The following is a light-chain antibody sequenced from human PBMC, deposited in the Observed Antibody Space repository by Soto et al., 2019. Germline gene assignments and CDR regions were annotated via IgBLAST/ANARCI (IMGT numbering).Light chain of an antibody. CDR1: SSDVGGYNS. CDR3: SSYTSSMTNV. CDR2: EVG. J-gene: IGLJ1*01. Sequence: QSVLTQPASVSGSPGQSITISCTGTSSDVGGYNSVSWYQHQPGKAPKLIHYEVGDRPSGVSYRFSGSKSGKTAYLKIYGLQAADEADYFCSSYTSSMTNVFGSGTKVTVL. V-gene: IGLV2-14*01.